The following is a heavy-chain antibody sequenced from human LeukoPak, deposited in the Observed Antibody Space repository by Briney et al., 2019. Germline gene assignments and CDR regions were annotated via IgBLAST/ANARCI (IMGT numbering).Heavy chain of an antibody. Sequence: SETLSLTCAVSGYSISSGYYWGWIRQPPGKGLEWIGSIYHSGSTYYNPSLKSRVTISVDTSKNQFSLKLSSVTAADTAVYYCAREFDYCGSGSYNPRHFDYWGQGTLVTVSS. CDR1: GYSISSGYY. J-gene: IGHJ4*02. V-gene: IGHV4-38-2*02. CDR3: AREFDYCGSGSYNPRHFDY. CDR2: IYHSGST. D-gene: IGHD3-10*01.